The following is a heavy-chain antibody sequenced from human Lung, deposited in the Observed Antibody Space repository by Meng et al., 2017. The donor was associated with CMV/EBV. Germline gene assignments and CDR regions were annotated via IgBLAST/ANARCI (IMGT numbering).Heavy chain of an antibody. CDR3: AKDLGTSSRSY. Sequence: GESLKISCAASGFAFRNFGIHWVRQAPGKGLEWVAFIRPDGTDKYYGDSVTGRFTISRDDSKNTLLLQMNSLRPDDTAMYYCAKDLGTSSRSYWGQGTLVTVSS. J-gene: IGHJ4*02. CDR1: GFAFRNFG. V-gene: IGHV3-30*02. D-gene: IGHD6-6*01. CDR2: IRPDGTDK.